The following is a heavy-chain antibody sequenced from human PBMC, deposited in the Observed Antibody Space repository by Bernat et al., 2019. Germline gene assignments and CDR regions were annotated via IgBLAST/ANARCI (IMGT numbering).Heavy chain of an antibody. CDR2: IYHSGST. J-gene: IGHJ6*03. CDR3: ASTVYGSGSYYTYYYYYMDV. V-gene: IGHV4-4*02. CDR1: GGSISSSNW. Sequence: QVQLQESGPGLVKPSGTLSLTCAVSGGSISSSNWWSWVRQPPGKGLEWIGDIYHSGSTNYNPSLKSRVTISVDKSKNQFSLKLSSVTAADTAVYYCASTVYGSGSYYTYYYYYMDVWGKGTTVIVSS. D-gene: IGHD3-10*01.